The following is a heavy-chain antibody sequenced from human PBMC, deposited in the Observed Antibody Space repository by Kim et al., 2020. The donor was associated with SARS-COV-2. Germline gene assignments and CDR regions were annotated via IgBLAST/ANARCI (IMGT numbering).Heavy chain of an antibody. J-gene: IGHJ3*02. D-gene: IGHD4-17*01. Sequence: ASVKVSCKASGYTFTSYGISWVRQAPGQGLEWMGWISAYNGNTNYAQKLQGRVTMTTDTSTSTAYMELRSLRSDDTAVYYCARDSTTVTTDAFDIWGQGTMVTVSS. V-gene: IGHV1-18*01. CDR1: GYTFTSYG. CDR3: ARDSTTVTTDAFDI. CDR2: ISAYNGNT.